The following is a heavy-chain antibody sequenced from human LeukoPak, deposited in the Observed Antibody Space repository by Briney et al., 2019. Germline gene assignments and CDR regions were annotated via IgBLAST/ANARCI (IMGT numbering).Heavy chain of an antibody. CDR2: IKQDGSEK. D-gene: IGHD4-11*01. Sequence: GGSLRLSCAASGFDFSNYWMYWVRQAPGKGLEWVANIKQDGSEKYYVDSVRGRFTISRDNAKNSLSLQMNSLRAEDAAVYYCASNYGGWGQGTLVTVSS. CDR1: GFDFSNYW. J-gene: IGHJ4*02. CDR3: ASNYGG. V-gene: IGHV3-7*03.